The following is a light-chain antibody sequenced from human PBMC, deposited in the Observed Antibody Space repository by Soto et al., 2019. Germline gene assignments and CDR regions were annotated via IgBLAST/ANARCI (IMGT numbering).Light chain of an antibody. V-gene: IGLV2-14*01. CDR2: EVS. Sequence: QSVLTQPASVSGTPVQSITISCTGTSSDVGGYNYVSWYQQHPGKAPKRMIYEVSNRPSGVSNRFSGSKSGNTASLTISGLQAEDEADYYCSSYTSSSTLVFGGGTQLTVL. J-gene: IGLJ2*01. CDR3: SSYTSSSTLV. CDR1: SSDVGGYNY.